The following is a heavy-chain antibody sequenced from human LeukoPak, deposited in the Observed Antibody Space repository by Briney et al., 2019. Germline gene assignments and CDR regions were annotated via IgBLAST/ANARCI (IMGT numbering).Heavy chain of an antibody. CDR1: GYTFTGYY. CDR2: INPNSGGT. J-gene: IGHJ4*02. D-gene: IGHD3-9*01. Sequence: ASVKVSCKASGYTFTGYYMHWVRQAPGQGLEWMGWINPNSGGTNYAQKFQGRVTMTRDTSISTAYTELSRLRSDDTAVYYCARDGARSDILTGYGFDYWGQGTLVIVSS. CDR3: ARDGARSDILTGYGFDY. V-gene: IGHV1-2*02.